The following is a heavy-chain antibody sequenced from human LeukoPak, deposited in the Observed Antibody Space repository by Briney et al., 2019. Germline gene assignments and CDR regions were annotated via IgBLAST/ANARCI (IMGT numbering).Heavy chain of an antibody. CDR2: IKQDGSEK. Sequence: GRSLRLSCAASGFTFSSYWMSWVRQAPGKGLEWVANIKQDGSEKYYVDSVKGRFTISRDNAKNTVYLQMNSLRAEDTAVYYCVRDWGYDSSGYWQKYFDTWGQGTLVTVSS. V-gene: IGHV3-7*01. D-gene: IGHD3-22*01. CDR3: VRDWGYDSSGYWQKYFDT. J-gene: IGHJ4*02. CDR1: GFTFSSYW.